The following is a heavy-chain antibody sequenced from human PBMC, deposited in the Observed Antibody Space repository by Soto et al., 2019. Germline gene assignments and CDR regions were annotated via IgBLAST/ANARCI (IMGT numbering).Heavy chain of an antibody. Sequence: GGSLRLSCAASGFTFSSYAISWGRQAPGEGLEGASTISGSGVTTYYADSVKGRFAISRDNSKNTLFLQMNSLRAEDTAVYYCAKNMGDIVVVVVATPYYYYGMDVWGQGTTVTVSS. D-gene: IGHD2-15*01. V-gene: IGHV3-23*01. CDR2: ISGSGVTT. J-gene: IGHJ6*02. CDR1: GFTFSSYA. CDR3: AKNMGDIVVVVVATPYYYYGMDV.